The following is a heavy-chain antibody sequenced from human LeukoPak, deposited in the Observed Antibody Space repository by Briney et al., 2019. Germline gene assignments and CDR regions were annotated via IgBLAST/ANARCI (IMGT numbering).Heavy chain of an antibody. CDR1: GGSFSGYY. J-gene: IGHJ4*02. CDR3: ARRGGGNYYCSRGYFDY. D-gene: IGHD3-10*01. V-gene: IGHV4-34*01. CDR2: INHSGST. Sequence: PSETLSLTCAVYGGSFSGYYWSWIRQPPGKGLEWIGEINHSGSTNYNPSLKSRVTISVDTSKNQFSLKLSSVTAADTAVYYCARRGGGNYYCSRGYFDYWGQGTLVTVSS.